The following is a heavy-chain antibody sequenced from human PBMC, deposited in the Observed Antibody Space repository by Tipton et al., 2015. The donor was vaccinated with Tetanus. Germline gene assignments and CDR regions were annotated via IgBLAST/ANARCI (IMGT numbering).Heavy chain of an antibody. CDR2: IYYSGNT. D-gene: IGHD3-10*01. CDR1: GGSISSGGYF. CDR3: ARDRGGGRVVRLNWFDP. J-gene: IGHJ5*02. Sequence: TLSLTCSVSGGSISSGGYFWNWVRQHPGKGLEWIGYIYYSGNTYINPSLKSRATMSVDTSKNQISLNLSSVTAADTAVHYCARDRGGGRVVRLNWFDPWGQGALVTVSS. V-gene: IGHV4-31*03.